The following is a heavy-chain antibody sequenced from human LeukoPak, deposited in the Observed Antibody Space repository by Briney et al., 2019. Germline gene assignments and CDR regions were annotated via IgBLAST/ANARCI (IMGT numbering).Heavy chain of an antibody. CDR3: ARHSSSSRGWFDP. CDR1: GGSISSYY. J-gene: IGHJ5*02. Sequence: PSETLSLTCTVSGGSISSYYWTSIRQPPGKGLDWIGYIYHSGNTNYNPSLKSRVTISVDTSKNQFSLKVSSVTAADTAVYYCARHSSSSRGWFDPWGQGTLVTVSS. D-gene: IGHD6-6*01. CDR2: IYHSGNT. V-gene: IGHV4-59*01.